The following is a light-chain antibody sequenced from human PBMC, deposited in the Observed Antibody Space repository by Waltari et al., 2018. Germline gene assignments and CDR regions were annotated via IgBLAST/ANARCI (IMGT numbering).Light chain of an antibody. CDR1: RSNIGAGYD. J-gene: IGLJ3*02. V-gene: IGLV1-40*01. Sequence: QSALTQPPSVSGAPGHSVTISCTGSRSNIGAGYDVHWYQQLPGAAPKLLIYAFINRPSGVPARFYSSKSGTSSSLAINGLQAEDEAIYYCQSYDSSLSAVVGGGTKVTVL. CDR3: QSYDSSLSAV. CDR2: AFI.